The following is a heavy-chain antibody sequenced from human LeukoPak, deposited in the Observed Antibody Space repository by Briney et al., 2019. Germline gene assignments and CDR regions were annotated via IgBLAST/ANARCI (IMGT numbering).Heavy chain of an antibody. CDR3: ARDGTAAGLYFDL. V-gene: IGHV3-7*01. CDR1: GFTFSSYW. J-gene: IGHJ4*01. Sequence: PGGSLRLSCAVSGFTFSSYWMNGVRQAPGKGLEGVASIRQGGGEKSYVDSVKGRFTICRDNTKNSLYLQINSLRAEDTAVYYCARDGTAAGLYFDLWGQGTLVTVSS. D-gene: IGHD6-13*01. CDR2: IRQGGGEK.